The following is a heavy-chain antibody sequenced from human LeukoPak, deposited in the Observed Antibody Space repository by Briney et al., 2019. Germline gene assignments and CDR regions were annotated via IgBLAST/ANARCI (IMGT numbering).Heavy chain of an antibody. CDR3: ARRNPMGWPPRFDP. Sequence: SETLSLTCTVSGGSISSSSYYWGWIRQPPGKGLEWIGEINHSGSTNYNPSLKSRVTISVDTSKNQFSLKLSSVTAADTAVYYCARRNPMGWPPRFDPWGQGTLVTVSS. D-gene: IGHD1-14*01. CDR2: INHSGST. J-gene: IGHJ5*02. V-gene: IGHV4-39*07. CDR1: GGSISSSSYY.